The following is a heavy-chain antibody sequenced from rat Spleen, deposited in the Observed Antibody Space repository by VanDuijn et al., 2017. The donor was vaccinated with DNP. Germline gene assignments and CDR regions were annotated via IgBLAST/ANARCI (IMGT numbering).Heavy chain of an antibody. CDR1: GFTFSDYY. CDR2: ISYEGSST. J-gene: IGHJ2*01. D-gene: IGHD1-2*01. V-gene: IGHV5-22*01. CDR3: ARLWGAAISYVFDY. Sequence: EVQLVESGGGLVQPGRSLKLSCAASGFTFSDYYMAWVRQAPTKGLEWVATISYEGSSTYYGDSVKGRFTISRDNAKSTLYLQMNSLRSEDTATYYCARLWGAAISYVFDYWGQGVMVTVSS.